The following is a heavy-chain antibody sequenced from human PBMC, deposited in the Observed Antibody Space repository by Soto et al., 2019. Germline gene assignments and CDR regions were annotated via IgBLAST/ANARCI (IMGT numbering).Heavy chain of an antibody. CDR2: IYSGGST. CDR3: ARVGPSNYHLPYFDY. J-gene: IGHJ4*01. CDR1: GGSMSRGDYY. D-gene: IGHD4-4*01. V-gene: IGHV4-30-4*01. Sequence: QVQLQESGPGLVKPSQTLSLTCTVSGGSMSRGDYYWNWIHQPPGKGLEWIGDIYSGGSTSYNPSLKSRLAISIYTSKNQFSLKLTSVTDADTAVYYCARVGPSNYHLPYFDYWGHGTLFTVSS.